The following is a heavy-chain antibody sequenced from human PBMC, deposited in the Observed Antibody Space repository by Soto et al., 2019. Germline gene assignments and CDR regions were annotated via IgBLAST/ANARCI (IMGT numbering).Heavy chain of an antibody. CDR3: AREPTGGNDAFDI. J-gene: IGHJ3*02. CDR2: LWADGSHE. Sequence: QVQLEESGGGVVQPGRSLRLSCAASGFTSSIYGMHWVRQAPGKGLEWVASLWADGSHECYADSVKGRFTVSRDNSKSTVYLQMNSLRAEDTALYYCAREPTGGNDAFDIWGQGTMVTVSS. CDR1: GFTSSIYG. D-gene: IGHD3-16*01. V-gene: IGHV3-33*01.